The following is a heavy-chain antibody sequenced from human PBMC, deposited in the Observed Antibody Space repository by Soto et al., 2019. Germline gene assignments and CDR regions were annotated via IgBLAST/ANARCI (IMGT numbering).Heavy chain of an antibody. D-gene: IGHD3-10*01. J-gene: IGHJ4*02. V-gene: IGHV5-51*01. Sequence: EVQLVQSGAEVKKPGESLKISCKGSGYSFTSYWIGWVRQMPGKGLEWMGIIYPGDSDTRYSPSFQGQVTISADKSISTAYLQWSSMKASDTAMYYCARPPHYYGSGSYYMVWGQGTLVTVSS. CDR1: GYSFTSYW. CDR2: IYPGDSDT. CDR3: ARPPHYYGSGSYYMV.